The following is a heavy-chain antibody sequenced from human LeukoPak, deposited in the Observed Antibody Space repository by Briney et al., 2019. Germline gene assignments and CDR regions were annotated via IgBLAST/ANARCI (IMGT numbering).Heavy chain of an antibody. J-gene: IGHJ4*02. D-gene: IGHD3-22*01. V-gene: IGHV3-23*01. CDR3: AKDPYYYDSSGYYSPFDY. CDR2: ISGSGGST. Sequence: GGSLRLSCAASGFTFSSYGMHWVRQAPGKGLEWVSAISGSGGSTYYADSVKGRFTISRDNSKNTLYLQMNSLRAEDTAVYYCAKDPYYYDSSGYYSPFDYWGQGTLVTVSS. CDR1: GFTFSSYG.